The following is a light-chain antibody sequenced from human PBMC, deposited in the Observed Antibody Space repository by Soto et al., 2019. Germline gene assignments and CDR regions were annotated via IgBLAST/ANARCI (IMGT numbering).Light chain of an antibody. CDR2: DAS. J-gene: IGKJ1*01. Sequence: DIQMTHSPSTLSASVGDRVTITCRASQSISSWLAWYQQKPGKAPKFLIYDASSLESGVPSRFSGSGSGTAFTLTIRSLQPDDLATYYCKKYNSYSQWTFASGTKVDIX. CDR1: QSISSW. V-gene: IGKV1-5*01. CDR3: KKYNSYSQWT.